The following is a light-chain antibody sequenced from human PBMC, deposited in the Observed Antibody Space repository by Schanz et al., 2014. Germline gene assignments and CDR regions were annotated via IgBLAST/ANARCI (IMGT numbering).Light chain of an antibody. Sequence: QSALAQPASVSGSPGQSITISCTGTSGDVGSYNLVSWYQHHPGKAPKLIIYEDTERPSGVSNRFSGSKSGDTASLTISGLQAADEADYYCTSYTSTTTLMRFGGGTKLTVL. J-gene: IGLJ2*01. CDR2: EDT. CDR1: SGDVGSYNL. V-gene: IGLV2-14*02. CDR3: TSYTSTTTLMR.